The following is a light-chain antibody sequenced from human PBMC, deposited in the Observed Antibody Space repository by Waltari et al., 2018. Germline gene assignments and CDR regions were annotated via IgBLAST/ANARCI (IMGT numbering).Light chain of an antibody. CDR2: GSI. V-gene: IGLV1-40*01. CDR1: SSNIGAAYH. CDR3: QSYDISLSGWV. Sequence: QSVLTQPPAVSGAPGQRVSIFCAGSSSNIGAAYHVNWYQQLPGTAPKLLIYGSINRPSGGPDRCSGSRSDTSASLAITGLQAEDEADYYCQSYDISLSGWVFGGGTKLTAL. J-gene: IGLJ3*02.